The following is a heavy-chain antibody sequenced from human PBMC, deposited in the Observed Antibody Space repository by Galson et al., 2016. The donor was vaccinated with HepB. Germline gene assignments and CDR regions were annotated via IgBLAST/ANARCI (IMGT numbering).Heavy chain of an antibody. D-gene: IGHD1-14*01. CDR2: INLNGDVI. J-gene: IGHJ4*02. CDR3: VKEVSGSTDY. Sequence: SLRLSCAASGFAFSTYTMDWVRQAPGKGLEYVSTINLNGDVIAYLDSVKGRFTISRDNSKNTLYLQMNSLRPEDTAVYYCVKEVSGSTDYWGQGTLVTVSS. CDR1: GFAFSTYT. V-gene: IGHV3-64D*06.